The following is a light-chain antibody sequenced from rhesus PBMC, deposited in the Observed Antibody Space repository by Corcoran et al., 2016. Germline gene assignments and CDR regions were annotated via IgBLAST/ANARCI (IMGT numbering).Light chain of an antibody. CDR2: KAS. V-gene: IGKV1-74*01. CDR1: ENVNNY. CDR3: QHSYGTPFT. J-gene: IGKJ3*01. Sequence: DIQMTQSPSSLSASVGDRVTITCRASENVNNYLHWYQQKPGKAPKLLMYKASTLQRGVPSRFSGSGSGTDFTLTISSLQPEDFATYYCQHSYGTPFTFGPGTKLDIK.